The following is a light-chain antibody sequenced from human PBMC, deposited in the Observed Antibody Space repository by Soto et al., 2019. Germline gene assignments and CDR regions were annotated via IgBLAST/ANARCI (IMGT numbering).Light chain of an antibody. CDR1: SSNIGAGYD. V-gene: IGLV1-40*01. Sequence: QSVLTQPPSVSGAPGQRVTISCTGSSSNIGAGYDVHWYQQLPGTAPKLLIYGNSNRPSGVPDRFSGSQSGTSASLAITGLQAEDEADYYCQSYDSSLRGSYVFGTGTKVTVL. CDR2: GNS. J-gene: IGLJ1*01. CDR3: QSYDSSLRGSYV.